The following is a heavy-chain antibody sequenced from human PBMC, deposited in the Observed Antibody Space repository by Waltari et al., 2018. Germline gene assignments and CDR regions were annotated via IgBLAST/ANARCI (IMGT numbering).Heavy chain of an antibody. V-gene: IGHV3-48*03. CDR2: ISSSGSTI. CDR3: ARGGSTVVTYYFDY. J-gene: IGHJ4*02. D-gene: IGHD2-15*01. CDR1: GFTFSRYE. Sequence: EVQLVESGGGLVQPGGSLRLSCAASGFTFSRYESTWVLQAPGKGLEWVSYISSSGSTIYYADAVKGRFTISRDNAKNSLYLQMNSLRAEDTAVYYCARGGSTVVTYYFDYWGQGTLVTVSS.